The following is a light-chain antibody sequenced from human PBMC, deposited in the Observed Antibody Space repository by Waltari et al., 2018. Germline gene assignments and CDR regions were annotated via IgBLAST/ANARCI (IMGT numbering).Light chain of an antibody. CDR2: KAS. V-gene: IGKV1-5*03. CDR1: QSISSW. Sequence: LSASVGDRVTITCRASQSISSWLAWYQQKPGKAPKLLIYKASSLESGVPSRFSGSGSGTEFTLTISSLQPDDFATYYCQQYNSYPTFGQGTKLEIK. CDR3: QQYNSYPT. J-gene: IGKJ2*01.